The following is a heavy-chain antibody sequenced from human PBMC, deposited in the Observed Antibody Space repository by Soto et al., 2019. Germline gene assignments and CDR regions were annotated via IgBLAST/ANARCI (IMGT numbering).Heavy chain of an antibody. V-gene: IGHV3-11*01. J-gene: IGHJ4*02. CDR2: ISGSGSMI. CDR1: GFSFSDYY. CDR3: AREDDPPLSPTRHFDY. D-gene: IGHD1-1*01. Sequence: QVQLVESGGGLVKPGGSLKLSCAASGFSFSDYYMSWIRQAPGKGLEWVSYISGSGSMIYYADSLKGRFTISRDNANNSLCLQMNSLRAEDTAVYYCAREDDPPLSPTRHFDYWGQGTLVTVSS.